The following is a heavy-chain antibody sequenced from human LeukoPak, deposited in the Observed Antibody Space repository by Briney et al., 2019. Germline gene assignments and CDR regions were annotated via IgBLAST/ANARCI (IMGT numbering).Heavy chain of an antibody. V-gene: IGHV3-23*01. J-gene: IGHJ4*02. Sequence: PGGSLRLSCAASGFTFSNYAMSWVRQAPGKGLEWVSAISGGGGPTYYADSVKGRFTISRDNSKNTLYLQMNSLRAEDAAVYYCAKDLASIVVVVAATQGPFDYWGQGTLVTVSS. CDR3: AKDLASIVVVVAATQGPFDY. D-gene: IGHD2-15*01. CDR1: GFTFSNYA. CDR2: ISGGGGPT.